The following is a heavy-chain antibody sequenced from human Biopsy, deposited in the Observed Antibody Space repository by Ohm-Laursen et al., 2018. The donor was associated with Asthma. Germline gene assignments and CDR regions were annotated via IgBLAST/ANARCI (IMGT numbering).Heavy chain of an antibody. CDR2: INHRGST. CDR3: ARIPRRSGSYFVDY. J-gene: IGHJ4*02. V-gene: IGHV4-34*01. CDR1: GGSFSNSY. D-gene: IGHD3-22*01. Sequence: SETLSLTCPVYGGSFSNSYWTWIRQPPGKGLEWIGEINHRGSTNYNPSLKSRVSFSRDTSKNQFSLRLSSVTAADTAMYYCARIPRRSGSYFVDYWGQGTLVTVSS.